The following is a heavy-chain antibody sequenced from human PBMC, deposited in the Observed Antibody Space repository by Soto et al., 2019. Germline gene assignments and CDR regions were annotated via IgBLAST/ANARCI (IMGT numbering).Heavy chain of an antibody. J-gene: IGHJ5*02. V-gene: IGHV4-31*03. CDR2: IYYSGST. CDR1: GGSISSGGYY. Sequence: SETLSLTCTVSGGSISSGGYYWSWIRQHPGKGLEWIGYIYYSGSTYYNPSLKSRVTISVDTSKNQFSLKLSSVTAADTAVYYCAREAFNTYYYGSGSPPLGGFDPWGQGTLVTVSS. CDR3: AREAFNTYYYGSGSPPLGGFDP. D-gene: IGHD3-10*01.